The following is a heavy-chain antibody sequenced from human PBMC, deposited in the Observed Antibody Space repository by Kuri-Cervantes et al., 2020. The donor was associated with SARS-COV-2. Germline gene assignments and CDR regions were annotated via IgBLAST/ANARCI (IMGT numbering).Heavy chain of an antibody. CDR1: GYTFTSYG. CDR3: ARGYDSSGYYELDY. V-gene: IGHV1-69*06. J-gene: IGHJ4*02. D-gene: IGHD3-22*01. Sequence: SSVKVSCKASGYTFTSYGISWLRQAPGQGLEWMGGIIPIFGTANYAQKFQGRVTITADKSTSTAYMELSSLRSEDTAVYYCARGYDSSGYYELDYWGQGTLVTVSS. CDR2: IIPIFGTA.